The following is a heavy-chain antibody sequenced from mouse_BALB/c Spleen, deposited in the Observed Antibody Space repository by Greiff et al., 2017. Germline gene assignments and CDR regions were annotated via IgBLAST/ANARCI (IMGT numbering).Heavy chain of an antibody. CDR2: IDPSDSET. V-gene: IGHV1-69*02. CDR1: GYTFTSYW. J-gene: IGHJ3*01. D-gene: IGHD1-1*01. Sequence: QVQLQQPGAELVKPGAPVKLSCKASGYTFTSYWMNWVKQRPGRGLEWIGRIDPSDSETHYNQKFKDKATLTVDKSSSTAYIQLSSLTSEDSAVYSCAITTVEGFAYWGQGTLVTVSA. CDR3: AITTVEGFAY.